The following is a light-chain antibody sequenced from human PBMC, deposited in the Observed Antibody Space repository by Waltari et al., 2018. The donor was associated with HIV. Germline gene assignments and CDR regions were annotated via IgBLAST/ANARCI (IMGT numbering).Light chain of an antibody. V-gene: IGLV2-23*01. CDR1: SSDVGSYNL. J-gene: IGLJ2*01. CDR3: CSYAASVL. CDR2: EGT. Sequence: QPALAPPAPGSGPPGQSITISSTGTSSDVGSYNLVSWYQQHPGNAPKLMIYEGTKLPSGVSNRFSGSKSGNTASLTISGLQAEDEADYYCCSYAASVLFGGGTKLTVL.